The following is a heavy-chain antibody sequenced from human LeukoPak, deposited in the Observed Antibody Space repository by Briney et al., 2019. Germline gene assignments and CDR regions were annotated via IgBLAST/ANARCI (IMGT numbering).Heavy chain of an antibody. Sequence: SETLSLTCTVSGGSISSRSYYWSWIRQPPGKGLEWIGYIYYSGSTNYNPSLKSRVTISVDTSKNQFSLKLSSVTAADTAVYYCARSDYYYYGMDVWGQGTTVTVSS. CDR1: GGSISSRSYY. CDR2: IYYSGST. CDR3: ARSDYYYYGMDV. J-gene: IGHJ6*02. V-gene: IGHV4-61*01.